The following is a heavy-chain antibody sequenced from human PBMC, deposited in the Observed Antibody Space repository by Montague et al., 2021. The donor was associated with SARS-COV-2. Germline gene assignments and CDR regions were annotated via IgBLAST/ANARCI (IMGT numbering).Heavy chain of an antibody. J-gene: IGHJ6*02. CDR2: IKQDGSEK. Sequence: SLRLSCAASGFTFSSYWMSWVRQAPGKGPEWVANIKQDGSEKYYVDSVKGRFTISRDNAKNSLYLQMNSLGAEDTAVYYCARDSFWSSYYTDYYGMDVWGQGTKVTVSS. D-gene: IGHD3-3*01. V-gene: IGHV3-7*01. CDR1: GFTFSSYW. CDR3: ARDSFWSSYYTDYYGMDV.